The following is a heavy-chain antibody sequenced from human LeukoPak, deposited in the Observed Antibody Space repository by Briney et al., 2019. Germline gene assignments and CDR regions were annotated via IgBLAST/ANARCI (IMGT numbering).Heavy chain of an antibody. CDR1: GFTFGSYS. Sequence: PGGSLRLSCAASGFTFGSYSMNWVRQAPGKGLEWVSSISSSSSYIYYADSVKGRFTISRDNAKNSLYLQMNSLRAEDTAVYYCARDLPRAVAGTGFDYWGQGTLVTVSS. V-gene: IGHV3-21*03. CDR3: ARDLPRAVAGTGFDY. CDR2: ISSSSSYI. J-gene: IGHJ4*02. D-gene: IGHD6-19*01.